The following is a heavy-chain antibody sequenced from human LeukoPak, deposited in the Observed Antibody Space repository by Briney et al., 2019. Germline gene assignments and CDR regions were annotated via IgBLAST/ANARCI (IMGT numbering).Heavy chain of an antibody. V-gene: IGHV4-30-2*01. CDR1: GGSISSGGYS. CDR3: ARGTYYYDSSGYYFDY. Sequence: SETLSLTRAVSGGSISSGGYSWSWIRQPPGKGLEWIGYIYHSGSTYYNPSLKSRVTISVDRSKNQFSLKLSSVTAADTAVYYCARGTYYYDSSGYYFDYWGQGTLVTVSS. D-gene: IGHD3-22*01. J-gene: IGHJ4*02. CDR2: IYHSGST.